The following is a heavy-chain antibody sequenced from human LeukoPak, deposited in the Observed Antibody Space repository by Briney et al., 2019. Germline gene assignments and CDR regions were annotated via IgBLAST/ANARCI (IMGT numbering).Heavy chain of an antibody. Sequence: GSLRLSCAASGFTFSSYAMSWVRQPPGKGLEWIGYIYSTGRTNYNPSLKSRVTISADTSKNHFSLKLASVTAADTAVYFCVRGGRFGESSLLGDWGQGTLVTVSA. CDR2: IYSTGRT. CDR3: VRGGRFGESSLLGD. V-gene: IGHV4-59*01. CDR1: GFTFSSYA. D-gene: IGHD3-10*01. J-gene: IGHJ4*02.